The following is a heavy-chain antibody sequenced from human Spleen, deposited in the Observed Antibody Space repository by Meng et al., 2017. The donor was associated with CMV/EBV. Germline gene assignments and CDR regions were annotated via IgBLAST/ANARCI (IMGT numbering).Heavy chain of an antibody. J-gene: IGHJ6*02. CDR1: AFTFVSSA. Sequence: SVKVSCKASAFTFVSSAVQWVRQARGQRLEWIGWIVVGSGNTNYAQRFQERVTITRDMSTRTAYMELSSLRSDDTAVYYCAVGSSGFYYYYYGLDVWGQGTTVTVSS. CDR2: IVVGSGNT. V-gene: IGHV1-58*01. D-gene: IGHD3-22*01. CDR3: AVGSSGFYYYYYGLDV.